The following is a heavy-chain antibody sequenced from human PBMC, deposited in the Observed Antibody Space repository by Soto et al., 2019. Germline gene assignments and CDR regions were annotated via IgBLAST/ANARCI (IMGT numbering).Heavy chain of an antibody. J-gene: IGHJ4*02. Sequence: EVQLLESGGGLVQPGGSLRLSCAASGFTFSNYAMNWVRQAPGKGLEWVSTISSSSGSTYYADSVKGRFTISRDNSKNFLYLQIKRLRGDDTDVYYCAKVGSERYSGERSDYWGQGTLVTISS. CDR2: ISSSSGST. V-gene: IGHV3-23*01. CDR3: AKVGSERYSGERSDY. D-gene: IGHD5-12*01. CDR1: GFTFSNYA.